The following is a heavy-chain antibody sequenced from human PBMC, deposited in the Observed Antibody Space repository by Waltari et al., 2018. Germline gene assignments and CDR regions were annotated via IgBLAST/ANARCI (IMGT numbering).Heavy chain of an antibody. CDR3: AREGPPDYGEGSMDV. CDR1: GGPISSYY. J-gene: IGHJ6*04. D-gene: IGHD4-17*01. Sequence: QVQLQESGPGLVKPSETLSLTCTVSGGPISSYYWSWIRQPPGKGLEWIGYIYYSGSTNYNPSLKSRVTISVDTSKNQFSLKLSSVTAADTAVYYCAREGPPDYGEGSMDVWGKGTTVTVSS. V-gene: IGHV4-59*01. CDR2: IYYSGST.